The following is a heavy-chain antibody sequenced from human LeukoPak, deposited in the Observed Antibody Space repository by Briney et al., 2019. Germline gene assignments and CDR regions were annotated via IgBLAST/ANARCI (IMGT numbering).Heavy chain of an antibody. D-gene: IGHD1-14*01. CDR1: LGSVLSWLL. V-gene: IGHV4-61*08. CDR2: IYYSGST. J-gene: IGHJ3*02. CDR3: TEATTPFYPFDI. Sequence: SETLPLTRLCCLGSVLSWLLLGLDQPPGKGLEWIGYIYYSGSTNYNPSLKSRVTISVDTSKNQFSLKLSSVTAADTYLYYCTEATTPFYPFDIWGQGTMVTVSS.